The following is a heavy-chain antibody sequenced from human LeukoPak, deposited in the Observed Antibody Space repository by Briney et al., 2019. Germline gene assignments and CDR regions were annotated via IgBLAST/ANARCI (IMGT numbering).Heavy chain of an antibody. CDR1: GFTFSSYW. CDR3: AREGGSFDY. D-gene: IGHD3-16*01. J-gene: IGHJ4*02. CDR2: IKQDGSEN. Sequence: GGSLRLSCAASGFTFSSYWMSWVRQAPGKGLEWVANIKQDGSENNYVDSVKGRLTISRDNAKNSLYLQMNSLRAEDTAVYYCAREGGSFDYWGQGTLVTVSS. V-gene: IGHV3-7*01.